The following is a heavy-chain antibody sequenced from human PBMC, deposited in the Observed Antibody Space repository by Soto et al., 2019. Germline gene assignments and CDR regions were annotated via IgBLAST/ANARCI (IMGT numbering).Heavy chain of an antibody. D-gene: IGHD3-3*01. V-gene: IGHV3-49*04. CDR3: SRDGDYYGLDV. Sequence: SGGSLRLSCSFSGFNSDDYGLTWVRQAPGKGLEWVGFIGRPTYGETAEYAASVKGRFIISRDDSKHVAYLQMNSLQTEDTAIYYCSRDGDYYGLDVWGQGTTVTVSS. CDR2: IGRPTYGETA. J-gene: IGHJ6*02. CDR1: GFNSDDYG.